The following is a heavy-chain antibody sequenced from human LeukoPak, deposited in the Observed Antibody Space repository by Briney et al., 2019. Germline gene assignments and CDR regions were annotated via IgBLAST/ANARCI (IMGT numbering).Heavy chain of an antibody. V-gene: IGHV3-33*01. CDR3: ARDRYSSGWYPVDY. CDR1: GFTFSSYG. Sequence: PGRSLRLSCAASGFTFSSYGMHWVRQAPGKGLEWVAVIWYDGNNKYYADSVKGRFTISRDNSKNTLYLQMNSLRAEDTAVYYCARDRYSSGWYPVDYWGQGTLVTVSS. J-gene: IGHJ4*02. D-gene: IGHD6-19*01. CDR2: IWYDGNNK.